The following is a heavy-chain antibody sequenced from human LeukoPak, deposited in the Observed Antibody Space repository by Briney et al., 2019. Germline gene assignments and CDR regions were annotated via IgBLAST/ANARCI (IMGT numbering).Heavy chain of an antibody. CDR2: IKSKTDGGTT. J-gene: IGHJ4*02. D-gene: IGHD1-26*01. CDR1: GFTFSNAW. Sequence: GGSLRLSCAASGFTFSNAWMSWIRQAPGKGLEWVGRIKSKTDGGTTDYAAPVKGRFTISRDDSKNTLYLQMNSLKTEDTAVYYCTTEAPFAKWKLLQDDYWGQGTLVTVSS. V-gene: IGHV3-15*01. CDR3: TTEAPFAKWKLLQDDY.